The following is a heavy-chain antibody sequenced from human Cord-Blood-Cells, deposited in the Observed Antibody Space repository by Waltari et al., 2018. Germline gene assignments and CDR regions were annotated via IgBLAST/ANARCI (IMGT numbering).Heavy chain of an antibody. J-gene: IGHJ4*02. D-gene: IGHD2-15*01. Sequence: QLQLQESGSGLVKPSQTLSLTCAVSGGSISSGGYSWSWIRQPPGKGLEWIGYIYHSGSTYYNPSHKSRVTISVDRSKNQFSLKLSAGTAADTAVYYCARVGFFGGYFDYWGQGTLVTVSS. CDR2: IYHSGST. V-gene: IGHV4-30-2*01. CDR1: GGSISSGGYS. CDR3: ARVGFFGGYFDY.